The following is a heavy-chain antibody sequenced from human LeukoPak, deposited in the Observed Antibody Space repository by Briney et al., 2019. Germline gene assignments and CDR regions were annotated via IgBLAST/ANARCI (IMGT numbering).Heavy chain of an antibody. CDR1: GGSIDSFS. CDR3: ARGYSSSPPFDY. D-gene: IGHD6-6*01. CDR2: VYYSGST. Sequence: PSETLSLTCTVSGGSIDSFSWNWIRQPPGKGLEWIGSVYYSGSTNYNPSLKSRATISVDTSKNQFSLKLSSVTAADTAVYYCARGYSSSPPFDYWGQGTLVTVSS. V-gene: IGHV4-59*01. J-gene: IGHJ4*02.